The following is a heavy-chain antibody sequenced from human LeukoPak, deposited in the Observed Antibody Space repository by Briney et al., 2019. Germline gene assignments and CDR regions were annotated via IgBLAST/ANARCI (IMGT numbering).Heavy chain of an antibody. CDR1: GGTFSSYA. CDR3: ARDLPPYYFDY. Sequence: GASVKVSCKASGGTFSSYAISWVRQAPGQGLEWTGRIIPILGIANYAQKFQGRVTITADKSTSTAYMDLSSLRSEDTAVYYCARDLPPYYFDYWGQGTLVTVSS. V-gene: IGHV1-69*04. CDR2: IIPILGIA. J-gene: IGHJ4*02.